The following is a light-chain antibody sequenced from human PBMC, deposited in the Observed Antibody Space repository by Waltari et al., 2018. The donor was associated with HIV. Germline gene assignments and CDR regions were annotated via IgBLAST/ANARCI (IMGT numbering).Light chain of an antibody. J-gene: IGLJ2*01. Sequence: QSALTQPASVSGSPGQSITISCTGTSSDVGAYNYVSLYQQHPGKAPKLMIYEVSNRPSGVSNRFSGSKSGNTASLTISGLQAEDEADYYCSSYTSSSTPVVFGGGTKLTVL. CDR2: EVS. CDR3: SSYTSSSTPVV. CDR1: SSDVGAYNY. V-gene: IGLV2-14*01.